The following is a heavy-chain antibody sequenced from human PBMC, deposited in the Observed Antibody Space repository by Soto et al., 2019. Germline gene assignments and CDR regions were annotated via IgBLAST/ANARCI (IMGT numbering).Heavy chain of an antibody. CDR3: AKEQSSIFRSGSGMVV. D-gene: IGHD3-3*01. CDR1: GFTFRNFV. V-gene: IGHV3-30*18. CDR2: ISYSGNNI. J-gene: IGHJ6*02. Sequence: PGESLKISCAASGFTFRNFVMHWVRQASGKGLEWVSVISYSGNNIYYADSVKGRFTISRDNSGNTLCLEMSSLRGEETAVYYCAKEQSSIFRSGSGMVVWGQGTTVTVSS.